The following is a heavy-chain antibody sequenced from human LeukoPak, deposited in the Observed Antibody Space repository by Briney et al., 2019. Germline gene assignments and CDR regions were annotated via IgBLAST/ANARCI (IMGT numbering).Heavy chain of an antibody. CDR3: ARFDRNSWETFDH. D-gene: IGHD6-13*01. J-gene: IGHJ4*02. V-gene: IGHV1-2*02. CDR2: INPNSGGT. Sequence: ASVKVSCKASGYTFTGYYMHWVRQAPGQGLEWMGWINPNSGGTNYAQKFQGGVTMTRDTSISTVYMELSSLRSDDTAVYYCARFDRNSWETFDHWGQGTLVTVSS. CDR1: GYTFTGYY.